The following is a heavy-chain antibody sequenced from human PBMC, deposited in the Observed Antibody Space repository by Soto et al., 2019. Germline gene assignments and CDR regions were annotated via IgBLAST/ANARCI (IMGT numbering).Heavy chain of an antibody. CDR3: ARDRPSVDTAMAWGYYYYYGMDV. J-gene: IGHJ6*02. CDR2: IYHSGST. V-gene: IGHV4-4*02. CDR1: GGSISSSNW. Sequence: SETLSLTCAVSGGSISSSNWWSWVRQPPGKGLEWIGEIYHSGSTNYNPSLKSRVTISVDKSKNQFSLKLSSVTAADTAVYYCARDRPSVDTAMAWGYYYYYGMDVWGQGITVTVSS. D-gene: IGHD5-18*01.